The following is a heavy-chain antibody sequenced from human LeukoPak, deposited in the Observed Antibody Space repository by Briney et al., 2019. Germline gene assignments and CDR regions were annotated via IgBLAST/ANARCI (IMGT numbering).Heavy chain of an antibody. CDR3: ARFAAGGSYYYYMDV. V-gene: IGHV3-74*01. Sequence: GGSLRLSCAPSGFTFSDYCMHWVRQAPGKGPVWVSRINSDGTTTTYADSVKGRFTISRDNAKNSLYLQMNSLRADDTAVYYCARFAAGGSYYYYMDVWGKGTTVTVSS. D-gene: IGHD6-25*01. J-gene: IGHJ6*03. CDR1: GFTFSDYC. CDR2: INSDGTTT.